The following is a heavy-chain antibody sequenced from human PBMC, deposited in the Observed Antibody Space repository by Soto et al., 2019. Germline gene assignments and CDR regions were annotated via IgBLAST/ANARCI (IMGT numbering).Heavy chain of an antibody. V-gene: IGHV3-48*03. CDR2: IHPSGQPI. J-gene: IGHJ3*01. Sequence: QPGGSLRLSCGVSGFTFSSSEMYWVRQAPGKGLEWISYIHPSGQPIFYADSVKGRFTISRDNAKNSLFLQMNSLRAEDTAVYYCARRSSRWGQGTMVTVSS. CDR3: ARRSSR. CDR1: GFTFSSSE.